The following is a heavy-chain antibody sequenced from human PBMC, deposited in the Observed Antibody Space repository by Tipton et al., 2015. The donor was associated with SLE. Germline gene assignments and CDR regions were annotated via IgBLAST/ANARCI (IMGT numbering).Heavy chain of an antibody. V-gene: IGHV4-38-2*01. Sequence: TLSLTCAVSGYSISSGYYWGWIRQPPGKGLEWIGSIYHSGSTYYNPSLRSRVTISVDTSKNQFSLKLSSVTAADTAVYYCAREAAPTAFDIWGQGTVVTVSS. CDR2: IYHSGST. CDR3: AREAAPTAFDI. D-gene: IGHD6-6*01. CDR1: GYSISSGYY. J-gene: IGHJ3*02.